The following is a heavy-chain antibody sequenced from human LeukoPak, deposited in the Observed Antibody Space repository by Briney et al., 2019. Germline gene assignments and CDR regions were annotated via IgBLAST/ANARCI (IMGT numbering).Heavy chain of an antibody. CDR1: GFTFRSYG. CDR3: ARDRAAAMEYYYMDV. J-gene: IGHJ6*03. D-gene: IGHD2-2*01. CDR2: VWYDGSNK. Sequence: PGGSLRLSCAASGFTFRSYGMHWVRQAPGGGLEWVAVVWYDGSNKNYAGSVKGRFTISRDNSKNTLYLQMNSLRAEDTAVYYCARDRAAAMEYYYMDVWGKGTTVTVSS. V-gene: IGHV3-33*01.